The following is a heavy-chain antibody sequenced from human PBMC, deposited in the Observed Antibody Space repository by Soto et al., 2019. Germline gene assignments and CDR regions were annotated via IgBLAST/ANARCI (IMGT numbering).Heavy chain of an antibody. CDR2: IYPGDSDT. Sequence: PGESLKISCKGSGYSFTSYWIGWVRQMPGKGLEWMGIIYPGDSDTRYSPSFQGQVTISADKSISTAYLQWSSLKASDTAMYYFASHSSVDYYGMDVRAQRTTDTGSS. CDR1: GYSFTSYW. J-gene: IGHJ6*02. D-gene: IGHD2-15*01. V-gene: IGHV5-51*01. CDR3: ASHSSVDYYGMDV.